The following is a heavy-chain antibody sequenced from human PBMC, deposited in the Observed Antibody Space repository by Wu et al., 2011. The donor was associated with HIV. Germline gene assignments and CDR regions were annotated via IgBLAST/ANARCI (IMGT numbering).Heavy chain of an antibody. CDR3: SSNSPREGIS. D-gene: IGHD2-21*01. CDR2: INPSGGRT. V-gene: IGHV1-46*01. Sequence: QVQLVQSGAEVKKPGASVKVSCKASGYTFTSYYMHWVRQAPGQGLEWMGIINPSGGRTTYAQKFQGRVTLTRDTSTSTAYMELRGLRSEDTAIYYCSSNSPREGISWGQGTLVTVSS. CDR1: GYTFTSYY. J-gene: IGHJ5*02.